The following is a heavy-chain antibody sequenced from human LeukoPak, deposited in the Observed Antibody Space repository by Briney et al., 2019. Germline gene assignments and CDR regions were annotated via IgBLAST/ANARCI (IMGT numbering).Heavy chain of an antibody. Sequence: PGGSLRLSCAASGSSFDDYAIHWVRQVPGKGLEWVSGIAWNSGTIDYADSVKGRFTISRDNAKNTLYLQMNSLRAEDTAVYYCAKEADTAMAWGQGTMVTVPS. CDR2: IAWNSGTI. CDR3: AKEADTAMA. J-gene: IGHJ3*01. D-gene: IGHD5-18*01. V-gene: IGHV3-9*01. CDR1: GSSFDDYA.